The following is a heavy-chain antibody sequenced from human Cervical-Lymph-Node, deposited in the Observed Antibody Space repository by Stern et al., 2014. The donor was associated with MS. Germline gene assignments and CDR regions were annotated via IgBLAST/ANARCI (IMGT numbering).Heavy chain of an antibody. CDR1: GFSLSTSGVG. V-gene: IGHV2-5*01. D-gene: IGHD2-2*01. CDR2: MYWYHSQ. CDR3: ATHAPGVVPAALDY. Sequence: QITLKESGPTLVKPTQTLTLTCTFSGFSLSTSGVGVGWIRQPPGKALEWLAFMYWYHSQRFSPSLKNRLTITKDTSKNQVVLTMNNMDPVDTATFYCATHAPGVVPAALDYWGQGTLVTVS. J-gene: IGHJ4*02.